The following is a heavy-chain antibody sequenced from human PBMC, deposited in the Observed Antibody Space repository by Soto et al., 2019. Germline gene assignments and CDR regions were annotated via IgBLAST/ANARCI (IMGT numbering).Heavy chain of an antibody. CDR3: ATRLAAAPLFDY. J-gene: IGHJ4*02. V-gene: IGHV3-15*07. CDR1: GFTFSNSW. CDR2: IKSRIDGETT. D-gene: IGHD2-15*01. Sequence: DVQLVESGGGLVQPGGSLRLSCAASGFTFSNSWMSWVRQSPGKGLEWVGRIKSRIDGETTDYAAPVIGRFTISRDDSKNTLYIQMNSLKTEDTAVYYGATRLAAAPLFDYWGQGTLVTVSS.